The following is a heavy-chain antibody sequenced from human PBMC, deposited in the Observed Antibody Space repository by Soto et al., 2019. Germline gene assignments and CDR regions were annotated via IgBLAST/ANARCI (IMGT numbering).Heavy chain of an antibody. CDR1: GGSISSSNW. J-gene: IGHJ5*02. D-gene: IGHD3-9*01. CDR3: ARGPFKYYDILTGSNWFDP. CDR2: IYHSGST. Sequence: SETLSLTCAVSGGSISSSNWWSWVRQPPGKGLEWIGEIYHSGSTNYNPSLKSRVTISVDTSKNQFSLKLSSVTAADTAVYYCARGPFKYYDILTGSNWFDPWGQGTLVTVSS. V-gene: IGHV4-4*02.